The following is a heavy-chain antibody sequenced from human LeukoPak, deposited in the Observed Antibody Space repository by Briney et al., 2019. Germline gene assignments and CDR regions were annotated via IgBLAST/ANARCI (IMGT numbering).Heavy chain of an antibody. J-gene: IGHJ4*02. Sequence: SETLSLTCTVSGGSISSSSYYWGWIRQPPGKGLEWIGSIYYSVSTYYNPSLKSRVTISVDTSKNQFSLKLSSVTAADTAVYYCARVLLWFGESYRTFDYWGQGTLVTVSS. V-gene: IGHV4-39*01. CDR1: GGSISSSSYY. CDR2: IYYSVST. CDR3: ARVLLWFGESYRTFDY. D-gene: IGHD3-10*01.